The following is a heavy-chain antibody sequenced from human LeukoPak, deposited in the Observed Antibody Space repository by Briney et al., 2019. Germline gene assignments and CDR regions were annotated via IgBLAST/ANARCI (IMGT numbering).Heavy chain of an antibody. V-gene: IGHV4-31*03. CDR3: ARVWNDYGDYVPDY. Sequence: PSETLSLTCTVSGGSISSGGYYWSWIRQHPGKGLEWIGYIYYSGSTYYNPSLKSRVTISVDTSKNQFSLKLSPVTAADTAVYYCARVWNDYGDYVPDYWGQGTLVTVSS. J-gene: IGHJ4*02. CDR2: IYYSGST. D-gene: IGHD4-17*01. CDR1: GGSISSGGYY.